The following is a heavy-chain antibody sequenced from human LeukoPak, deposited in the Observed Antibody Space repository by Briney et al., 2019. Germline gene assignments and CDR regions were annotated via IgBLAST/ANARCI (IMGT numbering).Heavy chain of an antibody. Sequence: GASVKVSCKASGYTFTGYYMHWVRRAPGQGLEWMGWINPNSGGTNYAQKFQGRVTMTRDTSISTAYMELSRLRSDDTAVYYCARGSFYYYDSSGYYYDAFDIWGQGTMVTVSS. V-gene: IGHV1-2*02. J-gene: IGHJ3*02. CDR2: INPNSGGT. D-gene: IGHD3-22*01. CDR1: GYTFTGYY. CDR3: ARGSFYYYDSSGYYYDAFDI.